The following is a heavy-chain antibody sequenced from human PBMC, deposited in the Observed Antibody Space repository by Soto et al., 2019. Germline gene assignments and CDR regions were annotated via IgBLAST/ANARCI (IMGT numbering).Heavy chain of an antibody. CDR1: GYTFTIYW. V-gene: IGHV5-51*01. Sequence: PXDSLTISVQVSGYTFTIYWIGLVRQMPGKGLEWMGIIYPSDSDTRYSPSFQGQVATSADQSINTAYLQWDSLKASDTAIYYCARPANTVADHFDLWGQGTPVTVSS. D-gene: IGHD4-17*01. CDR3: ARPANTVADHFDL. J-gene: IGHJ4*02. CDR2: IYPSDSDT.